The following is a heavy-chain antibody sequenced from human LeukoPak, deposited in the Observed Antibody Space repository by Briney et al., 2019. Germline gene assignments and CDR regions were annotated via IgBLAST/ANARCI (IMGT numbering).Heavy chain of an antibody. CDR2: ITSTATT. J-gene: IGHJ6*03. Sequence: GGSLRLSCAASGFTFSDYYMTWIRQAPGKGLEWVSYITSTATTYYADSVKGRFTISRDNAKTSLYLQMNSLRAEDTAVYYCARADGDSWNDYFHMDVWGKGTTVTVSS. CDR1: GFTFSDYY. V-gene: IGHV3-11*04. D-gene: IGHD4-17*01. CDR3: ARADGDSWNDYFHMDV.